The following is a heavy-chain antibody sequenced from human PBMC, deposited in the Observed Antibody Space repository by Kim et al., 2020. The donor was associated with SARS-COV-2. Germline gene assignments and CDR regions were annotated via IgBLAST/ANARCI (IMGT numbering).Heavy chain of an antibody. CDR2: K. V-gene: IGHV3-7*01. CDR3: ARVAAGGILGH. D-gene: IGHD7-27*01. J-gene: IGHJ4*02. Sequence: KYYVDSVKGRFTISRDNAKNSLYLQMNSLRAEDTAVYYCARVAAGGILGHWGQGTLVTVSS.